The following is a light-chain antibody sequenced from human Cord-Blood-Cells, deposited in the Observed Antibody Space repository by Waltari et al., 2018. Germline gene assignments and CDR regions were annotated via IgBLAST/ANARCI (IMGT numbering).Light chain of an antibody. CDR2: EGS. V-gene: IGLV2-23*01. Sequence: QSALTQPASVSGSPGQSITISCTGPSSDVGSYNLGSWYQQHPGKAPKLMIYEGSKRPSGVSNRFSGSKSGNTASLTISGLQAEDEADYYCCSYAGSSTLVFGGGTKLTVL. CDR3: CSYAGSSTLV. CDR1: SSDVGSYNL. J-gene: IGLJ3*02.